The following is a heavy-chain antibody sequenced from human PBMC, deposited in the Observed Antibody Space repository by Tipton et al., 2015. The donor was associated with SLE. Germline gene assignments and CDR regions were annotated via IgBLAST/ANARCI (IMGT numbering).Heavy chain of an antibody. CDR1: GGSISSSSYY. CDR3: ARRSSSTWYGGYNWFDP. D-gene: IGHD6-13*01. J-gene: IGHJ5*02. Sequence: LRLSCTVSGGSISSSSYYWGWIRQPPGKGLEWIGGIYYSGSTYYNPSLKSRVTISVDTSKNQFSLRLSSVTAADTAMYYCARRSSSTWYGGYNWFDPWGQGTLVTVSS. V-gene: IGHV4-39*01. CDR2: IYYSGST.